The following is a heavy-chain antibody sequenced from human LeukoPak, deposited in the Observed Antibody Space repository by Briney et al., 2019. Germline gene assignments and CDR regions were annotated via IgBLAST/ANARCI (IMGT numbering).Heavy chain of an antibody. J-gene: IGHJ4*02. CDR1: GYSISSGYY. V-gene: IGHV4-38-2*02. D-gene: IGHD2-21*01. Sequence: SETLSLTCTVSGYSISSGYYWGWIRQPPGKGLEWIGSIYYSGSTYYNPSLKSRVTISVDTSKNQFSLKLRSVTAADTAVYYCARSVIRYYFDYWGQGTLVTVSS. CDR3: ARSVIRYYFDY. CDR2: IYYSGST.